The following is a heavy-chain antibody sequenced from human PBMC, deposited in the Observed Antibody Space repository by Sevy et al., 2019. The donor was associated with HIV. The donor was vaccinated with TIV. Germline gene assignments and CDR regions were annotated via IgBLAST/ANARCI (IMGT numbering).Heavy chain of an antibody. CDR3: ARRQKYYYDSSGAYDAFDI. J-gene: IGHJ3*02. CDR1: GYSFTSYW. Sequence: GGSLRLSCKGSGYSFTSYWIDWVRQMPGKGLEWMGIIYPGDSDTRYSPSFQGQVTISADKSISTAYLQWSSLKASDTAMYYCARRQKYYYDSSGAYDAFDIWGQGTMVTVSS. CDR2: IYPGDSDT. D-gene: IGHD3-22*01. V-gene: IGHV5-51*01.